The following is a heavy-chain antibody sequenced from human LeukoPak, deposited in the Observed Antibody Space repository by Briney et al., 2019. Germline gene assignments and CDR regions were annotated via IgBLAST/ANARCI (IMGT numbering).Heavy chain of an antibody. V-gene: IGHV3-7*01. CDR1: GFTFSTYS. D-gene: IGHD6-19*01. Sequence: GGSLRLSCAASGFTFSTYSMNWVRQAPGKGLEGVANIKQDGSEKYYVDSVKGRFTISRDNAKNSLYLQMNSLRAEDTAVYYCASPYSSGWFFDYWGQGTLVTVSS. CDR2: IKQDGSEK. J-gene: IGHJ4*02. CDR3: ASPYSSGWFFDY.